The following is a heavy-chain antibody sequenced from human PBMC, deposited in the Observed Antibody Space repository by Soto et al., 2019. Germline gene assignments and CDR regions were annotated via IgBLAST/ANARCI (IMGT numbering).Heavy chain of an antibody. V-gene: IGHV3-23*01. CDR2: VGASGGST. CDR3: AKSPTPVIPSTIDY. Sequence: EVQLLESGGGLVQPGGSLSLSCAASGFTFNSYAMTWVRQAPGKGLEWVSGVGASGGSTFYADSVKGRFNISRDNSKHTLFLQMTSLRADDTAVYYCAKSPTPVIPSTIDYWDQGTLVSVSS. D-gene: IGHD4-17*01. CDR1: GFTFNSYA. J-gene: IGHJ4*02.